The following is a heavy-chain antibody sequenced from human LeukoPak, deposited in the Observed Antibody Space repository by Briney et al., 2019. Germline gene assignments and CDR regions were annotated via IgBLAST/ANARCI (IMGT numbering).Heavy chain of an antibody. CDR3: ARGGKLERRPSYYYYGMDV. V-gene: IGHV4-4*02. D-gene: IGHD1-1*01. J-gene: IGHJ6*04. Sequence: PSGTLSLTCAVSGGSISNSNWWSWVRQPPGKGLEWIGEIYHSGSTNYNPSLKSRVTISVDKSKNQFSLKLSSVTAADTAVYYCARGGKLERRPSYYYYGMDVWGKGTTVTVSS. CDR2: IYHSGST. CDR1: GGSISNSNW.